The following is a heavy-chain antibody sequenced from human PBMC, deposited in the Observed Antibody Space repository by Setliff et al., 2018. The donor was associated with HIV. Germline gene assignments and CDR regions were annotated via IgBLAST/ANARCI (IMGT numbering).Heavy chain of an antibody. CDR1: GFTFDDYA. CDR2: ITSDGGSS. CDR3: AKDAGGGEFPDY. D-gene: IGHD3-10*01. Sequence: GESLKISCAASGFTFDDYAMHWVRQAPGKGLEWVSTITSDGGSSFYADSVKGRFTISRDNSKNTLYLQMNSLRAEDTAVYYCAKDAGGGEFPDYWGQGTLVTVSS. J-gene: IGHJ4*02. V-gene: IGHV3-43D*03.